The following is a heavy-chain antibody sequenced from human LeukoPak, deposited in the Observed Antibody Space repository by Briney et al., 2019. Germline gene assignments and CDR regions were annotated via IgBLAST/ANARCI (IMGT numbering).Heavy chain of an antibody. J-gene: IGHJ4*02. V-gene: IGHV1-2*02. D-gene: IGHD3-10*01. CDR1: GYTFTGYY. Sequence: GASVKVSCKASGYTFTGYYMHWVRQAPGQGLEWMGWINPNSGGTNYAQKFQGRVTMTRDTSISTAYMELSRLRSDDTAVYYCARDSPGGSGNYYGSGSEDYWGQGTLVTVSS. CDR3: ARDSPGGSGNYYGSGSEDY. CDR2: INPNSGGT.